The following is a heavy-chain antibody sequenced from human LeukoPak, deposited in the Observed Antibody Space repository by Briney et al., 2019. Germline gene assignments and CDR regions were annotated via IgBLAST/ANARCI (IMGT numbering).Heavy chain of an antibody. V-gene: IGHV4-59*12. CDR1: GGSISSYY. Sequence: KASETLSLTCTVSGGSISSYYWSWIRQPPGKGLEWIGYIYYSGRTNYNPSLKSRVTISVDTSKNQFSLKLSSVTAADTAVYYCARGSNFDYWGQGTLVTVSS. CDR2: IYYSGRT. J-gene: IGHJ4*02. CDR3: ARGSNFDY.